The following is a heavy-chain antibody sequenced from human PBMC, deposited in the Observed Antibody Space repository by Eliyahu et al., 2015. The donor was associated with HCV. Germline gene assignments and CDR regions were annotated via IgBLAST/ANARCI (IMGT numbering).Heavy chain of an antibody. CDR2: ISPSGDYT. CDR3: GRESRGDGYSDQ. D-gene: IGHD5-24*01. Sequence: QAQLVQSGAEVKEPGASVKASCKGASGFSLTSYFIHWVRXAPGQGLEWMGGISPSGDYTSYAQKFQGRLTLTRDTSTNSVYMDLSSLRSEDAAVYYCGRESRGDGYSDQWGQGTQVIVSS. V-gene: IGHV1-46*01. J-gene: IGHJ4*02. CDR1: GFSLTSYF.